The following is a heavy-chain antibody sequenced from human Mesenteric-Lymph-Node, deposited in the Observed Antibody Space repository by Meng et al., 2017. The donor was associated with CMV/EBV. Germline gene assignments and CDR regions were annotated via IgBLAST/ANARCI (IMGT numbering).Heavy chain of an antibody. J-gene: IGHJ5*02. Sequence: GSLRLSCTVSGGSISSSSYYWGWIRQPPGKGLEWIGSIYYSGSTNYNPSLKSRVTISVDTSKNQFSLKLSSVTAADTAVYYCARSHREYYDFWSGYLNWFDPWGQGTLVTVSS. CDR1: GGSISSSSYY. V-gene: IGHV4-39*07. CDR3: ARSHREYYDFWSGYLNWFDP. D-gene: IGHD3-3*01. CDR2: IYYSGST.